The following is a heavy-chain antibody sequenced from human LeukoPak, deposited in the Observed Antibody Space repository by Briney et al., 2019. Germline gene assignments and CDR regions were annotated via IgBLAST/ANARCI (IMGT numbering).Heavy chain of an antibody. D-gene: IGHD2/OR15-2a*01. CDR3: ARDFYHGFALDY. V-gene: IGHV3-21*03. Sequence: PGGSLRLSCAASGFAFNTYSMNWVRQAPGKGLEWVSFIFSSSTYIYYTDSVKGRFTISRDNARNSLYLQMDNLRAEDTGVYYCARDFYHGFALDYWGQGTLVTVS. CDR2: IFSSSTYI. J-gene: IGHJ4*02. CDR1: GFAFNTYS.